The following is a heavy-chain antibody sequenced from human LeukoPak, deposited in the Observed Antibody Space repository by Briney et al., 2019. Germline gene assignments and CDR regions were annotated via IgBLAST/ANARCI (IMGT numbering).Heavy chain of an antibody. D-gene: IGHD3-22*01. Sequence: ASVTVSFTTSGYTFSDYYMNWVRQAHGQGQEWMGRINPNSGGTNYAQKFQGRVTMTRDTSISTAYMELSILKSDDTAVYYCARGRGPRYYDSSGLYYFDYWGQGTLVTVSS. CDR2: INPNSGGT. CDR1: GYTFSDYY. V-gene: IGHV1-2*02. J-gene: IGHJ4*02. CDR3: ARGRGPRYYDSSGLYYFDY.